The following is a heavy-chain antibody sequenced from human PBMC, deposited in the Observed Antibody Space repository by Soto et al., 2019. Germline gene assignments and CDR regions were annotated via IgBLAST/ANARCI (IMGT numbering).Heavy chain of an antibody. CDR2: IKQDGSEK. CDR1: GFTFSSYW. CDR3: ARGVTWGGPTGASAFDI. J-gene: IGHJ3*02. V-gene: IGHV3-7*03. D-gene: IGHD2-21*02. Sequence: GGSLRLSCAASGFTFSSYWMSWVRQAPGKGLEWVANIKQDGSEKYYVDSVKGRFTISRDNAKNSLYLQMNSLRAEDTAVYYCARGVTWGGPTGASAFDIWGQGTMVTVSS.